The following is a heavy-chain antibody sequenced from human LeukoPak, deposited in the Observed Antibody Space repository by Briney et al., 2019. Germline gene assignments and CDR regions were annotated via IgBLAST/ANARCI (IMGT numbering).Heavy chain of an antibody. J-gene: IGHJ6*02. Sequence: SVKVSCKASGYTFTGYYMHWVRQAPGQGLEWMGRIIPILGIANYAQKFQGRVTITADKSTSTAYMELSSLRSEDTAVYYCARGSLIVPADYYGMDVWGQGTTVTVSS. CDR3: ARGSLIVPADYYGMDV. V-gene: IGHV1-69*02. CDR2: IIPILGIA. D-gene: IGHD2-2*01. CDR1: GYTFTGYY.